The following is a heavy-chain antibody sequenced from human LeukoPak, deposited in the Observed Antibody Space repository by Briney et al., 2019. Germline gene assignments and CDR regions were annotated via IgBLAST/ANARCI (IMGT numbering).Heavy chain of an antibody. J-gene: IGHJ4*02. CDR2: TYPGDSDT. D-gene: IGHD6-19*01. Sequence: GESLKISCKGSGYSFTSYWIGWVRQMPGKGLEWMGITYPGDSDTRYSPSFQGQVTISADKSISTAYLQWSGLKASDTAMYYCARRGYSGGWAAEYFDYWGQGTLVIVSS. CDR3: ARRGYSGGWAAEYFDY. V-gene: IGHV5-51*01. CDR1: GYSFTSYW.